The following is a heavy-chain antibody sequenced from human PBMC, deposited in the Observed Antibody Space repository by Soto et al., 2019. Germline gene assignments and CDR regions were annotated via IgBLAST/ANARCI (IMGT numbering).Heavy chain of an antibody. J-gene: IGHJ5*01. CDR2: MNLNSGNT. Sequence: ASVKVSCKASGYTFNNYDIHWVRQAPGHGLEWMGWMNLNSGNTGYAQNFRGRVTMTQNTAIGTAYMELSSLRSDDTATYYCTRAYGAETFDFWGQGTRVTVS. CDR1: GYTFNNYD. CDR3: TRAYGAETFDF. V-gene: IGHV1-8*02. D-gene: IGHD3-10*01.